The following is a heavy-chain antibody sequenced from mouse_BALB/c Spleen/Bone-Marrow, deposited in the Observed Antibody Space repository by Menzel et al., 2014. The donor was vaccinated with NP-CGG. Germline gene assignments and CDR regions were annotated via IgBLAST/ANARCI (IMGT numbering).Heavy chain of an antibody. CDR1: GYAFTNYN. J-gene: IGHJ2*01. Sequence: EVQLQQSGPELVKPGASVKVSCKASGYAFTNYNMYWVKQSHGKSLEWIGYNDPYSGGTNYDQKFKGKATLTVDKSSSTAYMHLNSLTSEDSAVYYCARLGTTAVPDYWGQGTTLTVSS. CDR3: ARLGTTAVPDY. V-gene: IGHV1S135*01. D-gene: IGHD1-1*01. CDR2: NDPYSGGT.